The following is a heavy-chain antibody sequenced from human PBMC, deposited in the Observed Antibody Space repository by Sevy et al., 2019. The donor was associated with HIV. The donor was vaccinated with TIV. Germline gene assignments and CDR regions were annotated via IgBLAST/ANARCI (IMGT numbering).Heavy chain of an antibody. D-gene: IGHD2-2*01. CDR1: GYTFTSYG. Sequence: ASVKVSCKASGYTFTSYGSSWVRQAPGQGLEWLGWISTLNVNTNNAQKFQGRVTMTTDTSTGTASMELRSLRSDDTAVYYCARDDCSSLSCHGSLLYWGQGTLVTVSS. CDR3: ARDDCSSLSCHGSLLY. CDR2: ISTLNVNT. V-gene: IGHV1-18*01. J-gene: IGHJ4*02.